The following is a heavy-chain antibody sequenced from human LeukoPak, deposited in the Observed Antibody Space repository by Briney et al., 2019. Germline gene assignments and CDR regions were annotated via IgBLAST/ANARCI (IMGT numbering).Heavy chain of an antibody. CDR1: GYSFTDYY. J-gene: IGHJ6*03. V-gene: IGHV1-2*02. Sequence: ASVKVSCKASGYSFTDYYIHWVRQAPGQGLEWMGWVNPNSGDTNYAQKFQGRVTMTRDTSTSTAYMELRRLGLDDTAVYFCARDMWSNSGMTYSYYYMDVWGKGTTVTVSS. CDR2: VNPNSGDT. CDR3: ARDMWSNSGMTYSYYYMDV. D-gene: IGHD1-26*01.